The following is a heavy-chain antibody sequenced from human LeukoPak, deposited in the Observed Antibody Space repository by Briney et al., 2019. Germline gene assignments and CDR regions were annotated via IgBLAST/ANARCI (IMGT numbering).Heavy chain of an antibody. V-gene: IGHV4-39*07. CDR1: GGSISSSCYY. Sequence: SETLSLTCTVSGGSISSSCYYWGWIRQPPGKGLEWIGSIYYSGSTYYNPSLKSRVTISVDTSKNQFSLKLSSVTAADTAVYYCARVVGNIDYWGQGTLVTVSS. D-gene: IGHD1-26*01. J-gene: IGHJ4*02. CDR2: IYYSGST. CDR3: ARVVGNIDY.